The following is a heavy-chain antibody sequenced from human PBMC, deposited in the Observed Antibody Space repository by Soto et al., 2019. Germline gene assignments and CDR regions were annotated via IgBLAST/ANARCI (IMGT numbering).Heavy chain of an antibody. Sequence: ASVKVSCKASGYTFSSFGLSWVRQAPGQGLEWVAWINAHTGNTKYSQKFQGRVTITRDTSASTAYMELSSLRSEDTAVYYCARDTVPYYYYYMDVWGKGTTVTVSS. CDR1: GYTFSSFG. D-gene: IGHD4-17*01. CDR3: ARDTVPYYYYYMDV. CDR2: INAHTGNT. V-gene: IGHV1-18*01. J-gene: IGHJ6*03.